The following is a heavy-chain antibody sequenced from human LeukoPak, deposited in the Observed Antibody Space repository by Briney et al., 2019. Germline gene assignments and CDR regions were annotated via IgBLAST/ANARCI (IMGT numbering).Heavy chain of an antibody. J-gene: IGHJ4*02. CDR3: ARGAATTTVDFDY. CDR2: IYYSGST. CDR1: LGSLSSGDYY. V-gene: IGHV4-30-4*01. Sequence: SQTLSLTCTVSLGSLSSGDYYWSWIRQPPGKGLEWIGYIYYSGSTYYNPSLKSRVTISVDTSKNQFSLKLSSVTAADTAVYYCARGAATTTVDFDYWGEGTLVTVSS. D-gene: IGHD5-12*01.